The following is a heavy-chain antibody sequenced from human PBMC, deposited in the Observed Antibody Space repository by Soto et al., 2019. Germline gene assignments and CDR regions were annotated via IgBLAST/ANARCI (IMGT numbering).Heavy chain of an antibody. CDR2: ISSSGTTT. J-gene: IGHJ4*02. CDR3: ARIWGGGGYALIY. CDR1: GFTFSDFY. V-gene: IGHV3-11*01. Sequence: QVQLVESGGGLVKPGGSLRHSCAASGFTFSDFYMSWIRQAPGKGLEWISYISSSGTTTYYTDSVKGRFTISRDNAKNSLYLQMNTLRDEDTAVYYCARIWGGGGYALIYWGQGTLVTVSS. D-gene: IGHD2-8*01.